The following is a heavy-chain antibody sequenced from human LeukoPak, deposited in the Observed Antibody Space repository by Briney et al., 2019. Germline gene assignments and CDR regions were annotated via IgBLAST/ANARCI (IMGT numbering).Heavy chain of an antibody. J-gene: IGHJ4*02. V-gene: IGHV3-23*01. Sequence: PGGSLRLSCLTSGFTLSTNAMSWVRQAPGKGLEWISGISGSGASTYYADSVKGGFTISRDDSRNTLYLQMNSLRGDDTAVYYCAKDVGKWESLHFFDYWGQGTLVTVSS. CDR2: ISGSGAST. CDR1: GFTLSTNA. CDR3: AKDVGKWESLHFFDY. D-gene: IGHD1-26*01.